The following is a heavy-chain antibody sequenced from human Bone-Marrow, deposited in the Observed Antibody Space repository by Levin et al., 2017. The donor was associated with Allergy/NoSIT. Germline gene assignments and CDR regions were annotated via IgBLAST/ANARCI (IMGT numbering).Heavy chain of an antibody. J-gene: IGHJ6*03. V-gene: IGHV4-61*01. CDR1: GGSVSSVSGDNNY. D-gene: IGHD3-10*01. CDR2: IFNSGSL. CDR3: ARGVFISDQSWGVNYMDV. Sequence: PSETLSLTCTVSGGSVSSVSGDNNYWSWIRQPPGKGLEWIGYIFNSGSLNYNPSLKSRVTISVDTSKNQFSLTVHSVTAADTAVYYCARGVFISDQSWGVNYMDVWDKGTTVSVSS.